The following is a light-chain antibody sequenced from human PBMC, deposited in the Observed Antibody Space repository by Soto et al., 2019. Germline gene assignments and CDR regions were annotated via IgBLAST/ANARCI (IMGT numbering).Light chain of an antibody. Sequence: QSVLTQSPSASASLGASVKLTCTLSGGHSSYAIAWHQQQPEKGPRYLMNLNNDGSHTKGDGIPDRFSGSSSGAERYLTISSLQSEDEADYYCQTWATGIRVFGGGTKLTV. J-gene: IGLJ3*02. CDR2: LNNDGSH. CDR3: QTWATGIRV. V-gene: IGLV4-69*01. CDR1: GGHSSYA.